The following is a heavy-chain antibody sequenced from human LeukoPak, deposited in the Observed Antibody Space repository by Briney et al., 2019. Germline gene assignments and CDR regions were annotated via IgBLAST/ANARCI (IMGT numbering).Heavy chain of an antibody. CDR1: GYTFTDYA. D-gene: IGHD3-10*01. CDR3: ARVGGYHYGSGSHDYYFEY. Sequence: ASVKVSCKASGYTFTDYAITWVRQAPGQGLEWVGWISADNDNTYYAQKFQGRVTVSTDTSTSTAYMELRTLRSDDTAVYYCARVGGYHYGSGSHDYYFEYWGQGTLVTVSS. CDR2: ISADNDNT. V-gene: IGHV1-18*01. J-gene: IGHJ4*02.